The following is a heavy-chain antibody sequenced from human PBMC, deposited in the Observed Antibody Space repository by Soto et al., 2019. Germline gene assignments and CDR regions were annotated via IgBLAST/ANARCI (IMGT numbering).Heavy chain of an antibody. V-gene: IGHV3-48*02. CDR1: GFTFSSYS. D-gene: IGHD3-3*01. CDR2: ISTTSSSI. CDR3: ARKGVAFDY. Sequence: GGSLRLSXAASGFTFSSYSMNWVRQAPGKGLEWISYISTTSSSIYYADSVKGRFTISRDNAKNSLFLQMNSLRDEDTAVYYCARKGVAFDYWGQGALVTVSS. J-gene: IGHJ4*02.